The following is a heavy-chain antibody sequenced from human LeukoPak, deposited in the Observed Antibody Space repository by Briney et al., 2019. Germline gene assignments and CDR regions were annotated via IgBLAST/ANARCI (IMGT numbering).Heavy chain of an antibody. J-gene: IGHJ4*02. CDR2: IYYSGST. CDR3: ARSGGYSSSWSL. CDR1: GGSISTYY. D-gene: IGHD6-13*01. Sequence: SETLSLTCTVSGGSISTYYWNWIRQPPGKGLEWIGYIYYSGSTNYNPSLKSRVTISVDTSKNQFSLKLNSVTAADTAVYYCARSGGYSSSWSLWGQGTLVTVPS. V-gene: IGHV4-59*01.